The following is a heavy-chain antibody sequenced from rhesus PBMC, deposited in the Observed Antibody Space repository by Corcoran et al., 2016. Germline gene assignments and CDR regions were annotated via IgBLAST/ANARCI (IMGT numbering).Heavy chain of an antibody. J-gene: IGHJ5-1*01. CDR2: IYDGSGST. CDR1: CGSISSTY. D-gene: IGHD1-44*02. V-gene: IGHV4-147*01. Sequence: QVQLQESGPGLVKPSETLSLTCAVSCGSISSTYWSWILLSTGKGLEWIGYIYDGSGSTSYNPSLKSRVTISTDTSKNQLSLKLSSGTAADTAVYYCANKGGRFDVWGPGVLVTVSS. CDR3: ANKGGRFDV.